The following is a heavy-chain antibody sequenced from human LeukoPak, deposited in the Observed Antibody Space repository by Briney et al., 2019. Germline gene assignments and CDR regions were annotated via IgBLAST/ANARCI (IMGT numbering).Heavy chain of an antibody. CDR3: ARVQNKGAYNWFDP. CDR2: IIPILGIA. V-gene: IGHV1-69*04. D-gene: IGHD1-1*01. CDR1: GGTFSSYA. J-gene: IGHJ5*02. Sequence: SVKVSCEASGGTFSSYAISWVRQAPGQGLEWMGRIIPILGIANYAQKFQGRVTITADKSTSTAYMELSSLRSEDTAVYYCARVQNKGAYNWFDPWGQGTLVTVSS.